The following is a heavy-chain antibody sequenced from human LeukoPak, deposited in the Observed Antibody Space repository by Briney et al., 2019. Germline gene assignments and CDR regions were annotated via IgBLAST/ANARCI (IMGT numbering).Heavy chain of an antibody. Sequence: GGSLRLSCAASGFTFSRSAMTWVRQTPGKGLDWVSSISSSGNTYYADSVKGRFAISRDNSKNMLYLQMNSLRAEDTAVYYCVKGRISEDGLDFWGQGTLVTVSS. J-gene: IGHJ4*02. V-gene: IGHV3-23*01. D-gene: IGHD6-13*01. CDR2: ISSSGNT. CDR1: GFTFSRSA. CDR3: VKGRISEDGLDF.